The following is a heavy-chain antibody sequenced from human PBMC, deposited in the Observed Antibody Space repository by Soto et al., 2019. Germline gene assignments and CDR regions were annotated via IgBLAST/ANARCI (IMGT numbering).Heavy chain of an antibody. CDR1: GYTFTSYG. V-gene: IGHV1-18*01. CDR3: ARDGYYDSSGYRSDFDY. CDR2: ISAYNGNT. D-gene: IGHD3-22*01. Sequence: QVQLVQSGAEVKKPGASVKVSCKASGYTFTSYGISWVRQAPEQGLEWMGWISAYNGNTNYAQKLQGRVTMTTDTSTSTAYMELRSLRSDDTAVYYCARDGYYDSSGYRSDFDYWGQGTLVTVSS. J-gene: IGHJ4*02.